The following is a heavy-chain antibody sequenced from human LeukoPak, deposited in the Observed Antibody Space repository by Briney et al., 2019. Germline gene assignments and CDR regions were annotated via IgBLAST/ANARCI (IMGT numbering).Heavy chain of an antibody. D-gene: IGHD2-21*02. J-gene: IGHJ3*02. Sequence: SVKVSCKASGYTFTSHGISWVRQAPGQGLEWMGRIIPIFGTANYAQKFQGRVTITTDESTSTAYMELSSLRSEDTAVYYCASRAYCGGDCYWRGAFDIWGQGTMVTVSS. V-gene: IGHV1-69*05. CDR2: IIPIFGTA. CDR1: GYTFTSHG. CDR3: ASRAYCGGDCYWRGAFDI.